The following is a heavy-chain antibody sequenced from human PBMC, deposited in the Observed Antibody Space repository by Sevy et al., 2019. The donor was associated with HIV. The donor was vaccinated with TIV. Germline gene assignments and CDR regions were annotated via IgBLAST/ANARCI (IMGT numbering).Heavy chain of an antibody. D-gene: IGHD2-21*02. CDR1: GFTFSSYA. J-gene: IGHJ4*02. CDR2: ISGSGGST. CDR3: AKDPAVVVTAXGXDX. V-gene: IGHV3-23*01. Sequence: GGSLRLSCAASGFTFSSYAMSWVRQAPGKGLEWVXAISGSGGSTYYADSVKGRFTISRDNSKNTLYLQMNSLRAEDTAVYYCAKDPAVVVTAXGXDXWGQGTLVTVSS.